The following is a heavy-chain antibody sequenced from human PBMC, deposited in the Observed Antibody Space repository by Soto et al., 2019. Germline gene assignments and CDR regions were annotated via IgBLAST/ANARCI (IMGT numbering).Heavy chain of an antibody. J-gene: IGHJ4*02. V-gene: IGHV3-11*01. D-gene: IGHD3-10*01. CDR2: IGTSGSAT. Sequence: QVRLVESGGGLVKPGGSLRLSCAASRFTFSDYSMSWVRQAPGRGPEWVSYIGTSGSATFYAASVKGRFTVSRDDTMSSLYLQMNSLRVEDAAIYYCVREGPRKGTYVFDYWGQGTLVTVSS. CDR3: VREGPRKGTYVFDY. CDR1: RFTFSDYS.